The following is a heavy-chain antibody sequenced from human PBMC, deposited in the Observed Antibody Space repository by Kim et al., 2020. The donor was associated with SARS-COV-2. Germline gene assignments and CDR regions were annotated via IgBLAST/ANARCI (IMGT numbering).Heavy chain of an antibody. CDR1: GLTFSSFS. V-gene: IGHV3-23*01. CDR2: LSASGDTT. D-gene: IGHD6-25*01. CDR3: AKDRRGPAAGTWYFDL. Sequence: GGSLRLSCAASGLTFSSFSMGWVRQAPGKGLEWVSSLSASGDTTHYADPVKGRFTISRDNSRNTQYLQMNSLRAEDTAMYYCAKDRRGPAAGTWYFDLWG. J-gene: IGHJ2*01.